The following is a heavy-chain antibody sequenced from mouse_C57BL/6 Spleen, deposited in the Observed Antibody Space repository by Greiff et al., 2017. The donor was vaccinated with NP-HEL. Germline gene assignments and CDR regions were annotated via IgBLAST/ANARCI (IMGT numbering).Heavy chain of an antibody. CDR3: ARGREYYGSSYRDAMDY. Sequence: EVQLQESEGGLVQPGSSMKLSCTASGFTFSDYYMAWVRQVPEKGLEWVANINYDGSSTYYLDSLKSRFIISRDNAKNILYLQMSSLKSEDTATYYCARGREYYGSSYRDAMDYWGQGTSVTVSS. D-gene: IGHD1-1*01. CDR1: GFTFSDYY. J-gene: IGHJ4*01. V-gene: IGHV5-16*01. CDR2: INYDGSST.